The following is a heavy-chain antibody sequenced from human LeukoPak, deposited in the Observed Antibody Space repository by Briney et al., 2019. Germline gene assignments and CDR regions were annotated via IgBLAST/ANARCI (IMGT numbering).Heavy chain of an antibody. J-gene: IGHJ6*02. V-gene: IGHV3-11*06. Sequence: GGSLRLSCAASGFTFSDSYMSWIRQAPGKGLEWVSYISSSSAYTNYADSVKGRFTISRDNSKNTLYLQMNSLRAEDTAVYYCAKGIGDYYGSGSYYSPHWYYYYGMDVWGQGTTVTVSS. CDR2: ISSSSAYT. CDR3: AKGIGDYYGSGSYYSPHWYYYYGMDV. CDR1: GFTFSDSY. D-gene: IGHD3-10*01.